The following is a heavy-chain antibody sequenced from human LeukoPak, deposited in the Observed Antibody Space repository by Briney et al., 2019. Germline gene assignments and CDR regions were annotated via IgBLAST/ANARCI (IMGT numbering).Heavy chain of an antibody. Sequence: SETLSLTCTVSGDSISSTSYFWGWIRQPPGKGLEWIGTIYYSGTTYYNPSLKSRVTISVDTSKNQFSLKLSSVSASDTAVYYCARHKCSGIYCPFDYWGQGTLVTVSS. CDR2: IYYSGTT. V-gene: IGHV4-39*01. CDR3: ARHKCSGIYCPFDY. J-gene: IGHJ4*02. CDR1: GDSISSTSYF. D-gene: IGHD2-15*01.